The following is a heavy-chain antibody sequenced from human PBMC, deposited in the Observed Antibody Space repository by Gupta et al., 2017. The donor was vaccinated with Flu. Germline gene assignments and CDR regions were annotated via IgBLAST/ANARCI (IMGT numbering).Heavy chain of an antibody. D-gene: IGHD1-26*01. CDR2: ISGSGANT. Sequence: FSSFARTWVRQAPGKGLEWVSTISGSGANTYYAESVKGRFTISRDNSKNTLTLQMDSLRAEDTAVYYCAKDQAPLVGASDFWGQGTLVTVS. V-gene: IGHV3-23*01. CDR1: FSSFA. CDR3: AKDQAPLVGASDF. J-gene: IGHJ4*02.